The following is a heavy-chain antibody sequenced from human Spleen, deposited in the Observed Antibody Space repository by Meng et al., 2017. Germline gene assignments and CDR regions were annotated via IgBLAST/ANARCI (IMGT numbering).Heavy chain of an antibody. J-gene: IGHJ4*02. D-gene: IGHD4-11*01. CDR2: INPSGST. V-gene: IGHV4-34*01. CDR3: ARGPTTMAHDFDY. Sequence: QGQLTQWGPGLLKPSETLTLACVVSGGSFSGYSRSWIRQPPGKGLEWIGEINPSGSTNYNPSLESRATISVDTSQNNLSLKLSSVTAADSAVYYCARGPTTMAHDFDYWGQGTLVTVSS. CDR1: GGSFSGYS.